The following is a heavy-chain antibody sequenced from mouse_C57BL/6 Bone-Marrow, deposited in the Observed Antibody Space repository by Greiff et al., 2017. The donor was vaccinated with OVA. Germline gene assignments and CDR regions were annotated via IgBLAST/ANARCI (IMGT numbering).Heavy chain of an antibody. CDR1: GYTFTSYW. D-gene: IGHD1-1*01. J-gene: IGHJ2*01. CDR3: AREDYGSSFYFDY. V-gene: IGHV1-59*01. CDR2: IDPSDSYT. Sequence: QVQLKQPGAELVRPGTSVKLSCKASGYTFTSYWMHWVKQRPGQGLEWIGVIDPSDSYTNYNQKFKGKATLTVDTSSSTAYMQLSSLTSEDSAVYYCAREDYGSSFYFDYWGQGTTLTVSS.